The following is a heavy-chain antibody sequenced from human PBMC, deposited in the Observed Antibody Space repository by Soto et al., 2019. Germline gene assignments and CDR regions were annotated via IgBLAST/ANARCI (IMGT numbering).Heavy chain of an antibody. J-gene: IGHJ6*03. CDR3: ASSQAGDSSSWPVMDV. CDR2: IYPGDSDT. D-gene: IGHD6-13*01. Sequence: GESLKISCKGSGYSFTSYWIGWVRQMPGKGLEWMGIIYPGDSDTRYSPSFQGQVTISADKPISTAYLQWSSLKASDAAMYYCASSQAGDSSSWPVMDVWGKGTTVTVSS. V-gene: IGHV5-51*04. CDR1: GYSFTSYW.